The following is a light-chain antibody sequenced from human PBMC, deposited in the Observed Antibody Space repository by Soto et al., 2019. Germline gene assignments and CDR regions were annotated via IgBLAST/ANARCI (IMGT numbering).Light chain of an antibody. CDR3: QKYNSAPQYT. J-gene: IGKJ2*01. Sequence: DIQMTQSPSSLSASVGDRVTITCRASQGISNYLAWYQQKPGKVPKLLIYAASTLQSGVPSRFSGSGSGTDFTLTISSLHPEDVATYYCQKYNSAPQYTFGQGTKLEIK. CDR1: QGISNY. V-gene: IGKV1-27*01. CDR2: AAS.